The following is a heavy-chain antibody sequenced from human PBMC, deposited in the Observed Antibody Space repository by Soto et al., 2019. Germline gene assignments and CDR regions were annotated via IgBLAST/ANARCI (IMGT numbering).Heavy chain of an antibody. CDR2: ISAYNGNT. Sequence: GASVKVSGKASGYTFTSYGISWVRQAPGQGLEWMGWISAYNGNTNYAQKLQGRVTMTTDTSTSTAYMELRSLRSDDTAVYYCARDYPLTMIVVVIAAPHAFDIWGQGTMVT. J-gene: IGHJ3*02. CDR3: ARDYPLTMIVVVIAAPHAFDI. V-gene: IGHV1-18*01. CDR1: GYTFTSYG. D-gene: IGHD3-22*01.